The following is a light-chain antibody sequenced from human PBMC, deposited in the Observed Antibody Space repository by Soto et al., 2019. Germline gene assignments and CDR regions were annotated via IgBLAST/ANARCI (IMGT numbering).Light chain of an antibody. CDR1: SSNIGAGYD. CDR3: QSYDSTLSARYV. CDR2: ANI. V-gene: IGLV1-40*01. J-gene: IGLJ1*01. Sequence: VLTQPPSVSGAPGQRVTISCTGSSSNIGAGYDVHWYQQRPGAAPKLLISANINRPSGVPDRFSGSKSGTSASLAITGLQADDEGDYYCQSYDSTLSARYVFGTGTKLTVL.